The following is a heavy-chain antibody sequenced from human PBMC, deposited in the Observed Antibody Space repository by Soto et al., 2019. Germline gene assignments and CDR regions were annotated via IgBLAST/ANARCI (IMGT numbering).Heavy chain of an antibody. CDR2: ISYDGSNK. Sequence: QVQQVESGGGVVQPGRSLRLSCAASGFTFSSYGMHWVRQAPDKGLEWVAVISYDGSNKYYPDSVKGRFTISRDNSKNTLYLQMNSLRAEDTAVYYCAVPPYSSSWYGFFQHWGQGTLVTVSS. J-gene: IGHJ1*01. V-gene: IGHV3-30*03. CDR3: AVPPYSSSWYGFFQH. D-gene: IGHD6-13*01. CDR1: GFTFSSYG.